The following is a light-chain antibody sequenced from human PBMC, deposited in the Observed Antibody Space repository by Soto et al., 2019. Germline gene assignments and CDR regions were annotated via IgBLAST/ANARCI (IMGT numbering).Light chain of an antibody. CDR3: LEHNTYPFT. V-gene: IGKV1-17*01. CDR2: GAS. J-gene: IGKJ4*01. CDR1: QGIGDD. Sequence: DFQMTQSPPSLSASVGDRVTITCRASQGIGDDLGWYQQRPGEAPKRLIYGASILPSGVPSRFSGSGSGTEFTLTISGLQPEDFATYFCLEHNTYPFTFGGGTKVEIK.